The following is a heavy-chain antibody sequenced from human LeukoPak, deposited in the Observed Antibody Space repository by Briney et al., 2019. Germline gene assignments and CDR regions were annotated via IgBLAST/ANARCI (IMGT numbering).Heavy chain of an antibody. J-gene: IGHJ4*02. D-gene: IGHD3-10*01. CDR2: ISGSGGST. V-gene: IGHV3-23*01. CDR1: GFTFSTYA. Sequence: GGSLRLSCAASGFTFSTYAMSWVRPAPGKGLEWVSAISGSGGSTYYADSVKGRFTISRDNSKNTLYLQMNSLRAEDTAVYYCAKDQGANYCGSGSYYNAAYYFDYWGQGTLVTVSS. CDR3: AKDQGANYCGSGSYYNAAYYFDY.